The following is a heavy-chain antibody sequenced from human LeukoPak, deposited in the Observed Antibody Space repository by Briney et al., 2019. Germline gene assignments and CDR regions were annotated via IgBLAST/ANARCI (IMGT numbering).Heavy chain of an antibody. Sequence: ASVKVSCKASGGTFSSYAISWVRQAPGQGLEWMGGIIPIFGTANYAQKFQGRVTITADKSTSTAYMELSSLRSEDTAVYYCARGGIVLGAGSNPGVYYYYYMDVWGKGTTVTVSS. CDR1: GGTFSSYA. J-gene: IGHJ6*03. CDR3: ARGGIVLGAGSNPGVYYYYYMDV. D-gene: IGHD2-21*01. CDR2: IIPIFGTA. V-gene: IGHV1-69*06.